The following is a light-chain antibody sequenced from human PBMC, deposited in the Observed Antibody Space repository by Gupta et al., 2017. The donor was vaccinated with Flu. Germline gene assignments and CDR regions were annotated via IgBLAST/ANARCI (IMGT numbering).Light chain of an antibody. Sequence: GTLSLSPGERATLSCRASQSVSSSYLAWYQQKPGQAPRLLIYGASSRATGIPDRFSGSGSGTDFTLTISRLEPEDFAVYYCQQYGSSLFTFGPGTKVDIK. CDR1: QSVSSSY. J-gene: IGKJ3*01. CDR3: QQYGSSLFT. V-gene: IGKV3-20*01. CDR2: GAS.